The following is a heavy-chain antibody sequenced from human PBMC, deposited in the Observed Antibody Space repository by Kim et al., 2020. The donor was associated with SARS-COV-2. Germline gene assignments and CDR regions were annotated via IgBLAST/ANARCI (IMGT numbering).Heavy chain of an antibody. CDR2: IYYSGST. V-gene: IGHV4-39*01. J-gene: IGHJ6*02. D-gene: IGHD3-10*01. Sequence: SETLSLTCTVSGGSISSSSYYWGWIRQPPGKGLEWIGSIYYSGSTYYNPSLKSRVTISVDTSKNQFSLKLSSVTAADTAVYYCARHRSPLWFGELRHGMDVWGQGTTVTVSS. CDR3: ARHRSPLWFGELRHGMDV. CDR1: GGSISSSSYY.